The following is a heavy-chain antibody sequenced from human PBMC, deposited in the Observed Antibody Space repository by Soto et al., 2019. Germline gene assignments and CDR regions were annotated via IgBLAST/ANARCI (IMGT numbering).Heavy chain of an antibody. D-gene: IGHD6-19*01. J-gene: IGHJ5*02. CDR3: AREGTEAGPLFDP. Sequence: QVQLVQSGAEVKKPGSSVKVSCKASGGTFSSYTISWVRQAPGQGLEWMGRIIPILGIANYAQKFQGRVTITADKSTSTAYMELSSLRSEDTAVYYCAREGTEAGPLFDPWGQGTLVTVSS. CDR1: GGTFSSYT. CDR2: IIPILGIA. V-gene: IGHV1-69*08.